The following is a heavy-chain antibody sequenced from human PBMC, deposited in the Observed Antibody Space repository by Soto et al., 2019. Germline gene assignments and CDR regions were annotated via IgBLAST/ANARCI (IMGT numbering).Heavy chain of an antibody. V-gene: IGHV4-61*01. CDR2: IYYSGST. CDR3: ARGVDTAMGPSFDY. Sequence: SETLSLTCTVSGGSVSSGSYYWSWIRQPPGKGLEWIGYIYYSGSTNYNPSLKSRVTISVDTSKNQFSLKLSSVTAADTAVYYCARGVDTAMGPSFDYWGQGTLVTVSS. D-gene: IGHD5-18*01. CDR1: GGSVSSGSYY. J-gene: IGHJ4*02.